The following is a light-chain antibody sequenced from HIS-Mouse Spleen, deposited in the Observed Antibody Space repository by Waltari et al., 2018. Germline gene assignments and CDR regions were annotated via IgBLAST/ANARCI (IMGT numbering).Light chain of an antibody. CDR1: NSSIGSNT. Sequence: QSVLTQPPSASGTPGQRVTISCSGRNSSIGSNTVNWYQQLPGTAPKLLIYSNNQRPSGVPDRFSGSKSGTSASLAISGLQSEDEADYYCAAWDDSLNGWVFGGGTKLTVL. V-gene: IGLV1-44*01. J-gene: IGLJ3*02. CDR3: AAWDDSLNGWV. CDR2: SNN.